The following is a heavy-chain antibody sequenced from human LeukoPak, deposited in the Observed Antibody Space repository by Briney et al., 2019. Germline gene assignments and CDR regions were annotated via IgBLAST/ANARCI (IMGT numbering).Heavy chain of an antibody. CDR3: ARRSIAAYYFDY. J-gene: IGHJ4*02. Sequence: SETLSLTCTVSGDSMSRSSYYWGWIRQPPGKGLEWIGSIYYRGNTYYNPSLKSRLTMSVDTSKNQFSLKLSSVTAADTAVYYCARRSIAAYYFDYWGQGTLVTVSS. V-gene: IGHV4-39*07. CDR1: GDSMSRSSYY. D-gene: IGHD6-13*01. CDR2: IYYRGNT.